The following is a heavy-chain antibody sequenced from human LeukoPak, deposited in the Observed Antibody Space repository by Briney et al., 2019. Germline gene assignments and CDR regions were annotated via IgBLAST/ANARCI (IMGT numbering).Heavy chain of an antibody. CDR3: ANRICSGGSCYSAGPDY. D-gene: IGHD2-15*01. Sequence: GGSLRLSCAASGFTFSNYAMSWVRQAPGKGLEWVSAISGSGGSTYYADSVKGRFTISRDNSKNTLYLQMNSLRAEDTAVYYCANRICSGGSCYSAGPDYWGQGTLVTVSS. J-gene: IGHJ4*02. CDR2: ISGSGGST. V-gene: IGHV3-23*01. CDR1: GFTFSNYA.